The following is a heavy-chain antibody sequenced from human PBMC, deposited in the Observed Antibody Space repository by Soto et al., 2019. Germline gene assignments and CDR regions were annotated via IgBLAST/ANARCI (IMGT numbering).Heavy chain of an antibody. CDR2: IGTAGDT. V-gene: IGHV3-13*04. J-gene: IGHJ6*02. Sequence: EVQLVESGGGLVQPGGSLRLSCAASGFTFSSYDMHWVRQATGKGLEWVSAIGTAGDTYYPGSVKGRFTISRENAKNSLNLQMNSLRAGDTAVYYCARSTVVTAYYGMDVWGQGTTVTVSS. CDR3: ARSTVVTAYYGMDV. D-gene: IGHD2-15*01. CDR1: GFTFSSYD.